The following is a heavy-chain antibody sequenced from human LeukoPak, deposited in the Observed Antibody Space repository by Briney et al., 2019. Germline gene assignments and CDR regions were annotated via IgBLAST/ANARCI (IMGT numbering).Heavy chain of an antibody. Sequence: GGSLRLSCAASGFTFSSYSMNWVRQAPGKGLEWVSSISNSSYIHYADSVKGRFTISRDNAKNSLYLQMNSLRAEDTAVYYCARDPHYHFWTGYYDYWGQGTLVTVSS. CDR3: ARDPHYHFWTGYYDY. D-gene: IGHD3-3*01. CDR2: ISNSSYI. J-gene: IGHJ4*02. V-gene: IGHV3-21*01. CDR1: GFTFSSYS.